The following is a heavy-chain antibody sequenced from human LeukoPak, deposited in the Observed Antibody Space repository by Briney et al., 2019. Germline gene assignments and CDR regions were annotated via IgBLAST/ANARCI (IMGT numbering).Heavy chain of an antibody. V-gene: IGHV3-23*01. D-gene: IGHD2-15*01. CDR2: ISGSGGST. J-gene: IGHJ4*02. CDR1: GFTFSSYA. Sequence: GGSLRLSSAASGFTFSSYAMSWVRQAPGKGLEWVSAISGSGGSTYYADSVKGRFTISRDNSKSTLYLQMNSLRAEDTAVYYCAKAAYRGGSGPYFDYWGQGTLVTVSS. CDR3: AKAAYRGGSGPYFDY.